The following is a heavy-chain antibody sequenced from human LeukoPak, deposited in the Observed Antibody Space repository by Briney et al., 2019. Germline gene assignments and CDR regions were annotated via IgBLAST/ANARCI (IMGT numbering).Heavy chain of an antibody. CDR3: ARDGSPFGR. D-gene: IGHD3-16*01. V-gene: IGHV3-7*03. Sequence: GGSLRLSCAASGFTFRSYWMSWVRQAPGKGLEWVANINQDGSEKYYVDSVKGRFTISRDNAKNSVYLQMNSLRAEDTAVYYCARDGSPFGRWGQGTLVTVSS. CDR1: GFTFRSYW. J-gene: IGHJ4*02. CDR2: INQDGSEK.